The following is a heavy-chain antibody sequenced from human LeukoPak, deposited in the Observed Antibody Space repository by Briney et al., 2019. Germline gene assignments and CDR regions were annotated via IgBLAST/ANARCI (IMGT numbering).Heavy chain of an antibody. V-gene: IGHV3-7*03. CDR3: AKEGRSLQTY. J-gene: IGHJ4*02. CDR1: GFMFSSNW. Sequence: GGSLRLSCAASGFMFSSNWMSWGRLAPGKGLEWVANIKEDGTETYYVDSVKGRFTISRDNAKNSLYLQMNSLRVEDTAVYYCAKEGRSLQTYWGQGTLVTVSS. CDR2: IKEDGTET. D-gene: IGHD5-24*01.